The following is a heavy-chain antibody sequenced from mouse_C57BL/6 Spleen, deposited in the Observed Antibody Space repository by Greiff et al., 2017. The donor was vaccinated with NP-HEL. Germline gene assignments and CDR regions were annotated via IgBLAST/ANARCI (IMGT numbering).Heavy chain of an antibody. CDR1: GYSITSGYY. Sequence: EVKLMESGPGLVKPSQSLSLTCSVTGYSITSGYYWNWIRQFPGNKLEWMGYISYDGSNNYNPSLKNRISITRDTSKNQFFLKLNSVTTEDTATYYCARETAYYYGSSHYFDYWGQGTTLTVSS. V-gene: IGHV3-6*01. J-gene: IGHJ2*01. D-gene: IGHD1-1*01. CDR3: ARETAYYYGSSHYFDY. CDR2: ISYDGSN.